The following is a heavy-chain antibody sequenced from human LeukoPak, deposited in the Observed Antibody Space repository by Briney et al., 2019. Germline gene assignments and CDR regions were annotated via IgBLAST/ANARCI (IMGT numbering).Heavy chain of an antibody. CDR3: ARHSGIAVAGAAFDY. J-gene: IGHJ4*02. V-gene: IGHV4-59*08. Sequence: PPETPSPTSAVSRGSTSSYYWSSIPEPPGKGLWWSGDIYCSGSTKYNPSPKCRVTISVDTSKTQFSLKLSSVPAADTAVYYCARHSGIAVAGAAFDYWGQGTLVTVSS. CDR1: RGSTSSYY. CDR2: IYCSGST. D-gene: IGHD6-19*01.